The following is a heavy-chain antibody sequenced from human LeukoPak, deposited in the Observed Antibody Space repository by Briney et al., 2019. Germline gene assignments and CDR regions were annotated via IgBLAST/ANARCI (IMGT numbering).Heavy chain of an antibody. CDR2: MNPNSGNT. D-gene: IGHD1-26*01. J-gene: IGHJ4*02. CDR1: GYTFTSYD. CDR3: ARGRSGSYLRTYFDY. Sequence: ASVKVSCKASGYTFTSYDINWVRQATGQGLEWMGWMNPNSGNTGYAQKFQGRVTITRNTSISSAYMELSSLRSEDTAVYYCARGRSGSYLRTYFDYWGQGTLVTVSS. V-gene: IGHV1-8*03.